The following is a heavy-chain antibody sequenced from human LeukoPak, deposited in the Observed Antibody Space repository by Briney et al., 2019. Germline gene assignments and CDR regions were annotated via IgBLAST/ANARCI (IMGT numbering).Heavy chain of an antibody. CDR3: SRDRAAAGTWEDY. CDR1: GFTFSSYG. CDR2: IWYDGSNK. D-gene: IGHD6-13*01. J-gene: IGHJ4*02. V-gene: IGHV3-33*01. Sequence: PGRSLRLSCAASGFTFSSYGMHWVRQAPGKGLEWVAVIWYDGSNKYYADSVKGRFTTSRDNSKNTLYLQMNSLRAEDTAVYYCSRDRAAAGTWEDYWGQGTLVTVSS.